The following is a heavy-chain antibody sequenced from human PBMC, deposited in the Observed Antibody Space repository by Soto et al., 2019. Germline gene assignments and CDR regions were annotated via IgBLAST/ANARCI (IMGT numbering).Heavy chain of an antibody. V-gene: IGHV4-31*03. Sequence: PSETLSLTCTVSGGSISNGYYYWSWVRQNPGKGLEWIGHIYHSWRTYYNPSLKSRVTISVDTSNNQFSLNLSFVTAADSAVYYCARSHMVPRLFMCPYDDWGEGTLVTVSS. CDR3: ARSHMVPRLFMCPYDD. CDR1: GGSISNGYYY. CDR2: IYHSWRT. J-gene: IGHJ4*02. D-gene: IGHD2-21*01.